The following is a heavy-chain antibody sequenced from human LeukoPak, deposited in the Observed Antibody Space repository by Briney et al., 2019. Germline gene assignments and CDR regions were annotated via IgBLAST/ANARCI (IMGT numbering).Heavy chain of an antibody. V-gene: IGHV1-2*02. CDR3: AREGYYYDSSGYYRSGYFDY. J-gene: IGHJ4*02. CDR2: INPNSGGT. Sequence: ASVKVSCKASGYTFSDYYMHWMRQAPGQGLEWMGWINPNSGGTNYAQKFQGRVTMTRDTSISTAYMELSRLRSDDTAVYYCAREGYYYDSSGYYRSGYFDYWGQGTLVTVSS. D-gene: IGHD3-22*01. CDR1: GYTFSDYY.